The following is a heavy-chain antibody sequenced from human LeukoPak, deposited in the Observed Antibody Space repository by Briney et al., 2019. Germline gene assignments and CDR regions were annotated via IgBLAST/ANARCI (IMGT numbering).Heavy chain of an antibody. V-gene: IGHV4-34*01. CDR3: ARGYRAPQTFYSYHYFDY. J-gene: IGHJ4*02. CDR2: INHSGST. D-gene: IGHD5-18*01. CDR1: GGSFSGYY. Sequence: SETLSLTCAVYGGSFSGYYWSWIRQPPGKGLEWIGEINHSGSTNYNPSLKSRVTILGDTSKNQFSLKVNSVTAADTAVYYCARGYRAPQTFYSYHYFDYWAQGTLVTVSS.